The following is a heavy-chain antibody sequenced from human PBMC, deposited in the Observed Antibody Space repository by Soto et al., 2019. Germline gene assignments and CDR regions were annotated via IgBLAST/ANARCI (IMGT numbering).Heavy chain of an antibody. J-gene: IGHJ4*02. Sequence: HPGGSLRLSCAASGFTFSSYAMSWVRQAPGKGLEWVSAISGSGGSTYYADSVKGRFTISRDNSKNTLYLQMNSLRAEDTAVYYCAKDPIVVVVAAPIFWGQGTLVTVSS. V-gene: IGHV3-23*01. D-gene: IGHD2-15*01. CDR1: GFTFSSYA. CDR2: ISGSGGST. CDR3: AKDPIVVVVAAPIF.